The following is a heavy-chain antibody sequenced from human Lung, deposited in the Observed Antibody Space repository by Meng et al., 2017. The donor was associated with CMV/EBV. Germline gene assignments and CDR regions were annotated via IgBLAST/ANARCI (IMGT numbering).Heavy chain of an antibody. J-gene: IGHJ6*02. Sequence: ASVXVSXKASGYTFTDYYMHWVRQAPGQGLEWMGWINPNSGGTNYAQKFQGRVAMTRDTSISTAYMELSRPRSDDTAVYYCARPIGPSRDYYYGMDVWGHGXTVTVSS. CDR2: INPNSGGT. V-gene: IGHV1-2*02. CDR1: GYTFTDYY. D-gene: IGHD2/OR15-2a*01. CDR3: ARPIGPSRDYYYGMDV.